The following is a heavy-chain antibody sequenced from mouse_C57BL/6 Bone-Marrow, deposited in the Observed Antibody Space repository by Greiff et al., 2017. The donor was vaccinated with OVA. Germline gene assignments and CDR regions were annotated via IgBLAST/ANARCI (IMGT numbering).Heavy chain of an antibody. CDR3: ARQLFITTVVAPFAY. CDR1: GFTFSDYY. J-gene: IGHJ3*01. Sequence: EVQLQESGGGLVQPGGSLKLSCAASGFTFSDYYMYWVRQTPEKRLERVAYISNGGGSTYYPDTVKGRFTISRDNAKNTLYLQMSRLKSEDTAMYYCARQLFITTVVAPFAYWGQGTLVTVSA. D-gene: IGHD1-1*01. V-gene: IGHV5-12*01. CDR2: ISNGGGST.